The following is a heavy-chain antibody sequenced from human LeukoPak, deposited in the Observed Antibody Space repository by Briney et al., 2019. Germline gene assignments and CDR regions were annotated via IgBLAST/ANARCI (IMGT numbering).Heavy chain of an antibody. CDR2: INHSGST. V-gene: IGHV4-34*01. J-gene: IGHJ4*02. CDR1: GGSFSGYY. CDR3: ARDPRGTGSFDY. Sequence: PSETLSLTCAVYGGSFSGYYWSWIRQPPGKGLEWIGEINHSGSTNYNLSLKSRVTISVDTSKNQFSLKLSSVTAADTAVYYCARDPRGTGSFDYWGQGTLVTVSS. D-gene: IGHD1-1*01.